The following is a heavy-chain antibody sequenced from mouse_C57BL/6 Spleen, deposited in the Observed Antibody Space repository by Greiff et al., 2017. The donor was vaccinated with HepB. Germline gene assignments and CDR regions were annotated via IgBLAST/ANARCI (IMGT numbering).Heavy chain of an antibody. CDR1: GYTFTSYW. CDR2: IDPSDSYT. J-gene: IGHJ3*01. CDR3: ARGGEGYPWFAY. V-gene: IGHV1-69*01. Sequence: QVQLKQPGAELVMPGASVKLSCKASGYTFTSYWMHWVKQRPGQGLEWIGEIDPSDSYTNYNQKFKGKSTLTVDKSSSTAYMQLSSLTSEDSAVYYCARGGEGYPWFAYWGQGTLVTVSA. D-gene: IGHD2-2*01.